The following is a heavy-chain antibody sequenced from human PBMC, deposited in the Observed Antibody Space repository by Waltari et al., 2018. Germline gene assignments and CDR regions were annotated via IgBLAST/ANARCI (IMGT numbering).Heavy chain of an antibody. V-gene: IGHV4-38-2*01. CDR1: GYSISSGYY. Sequence: QVQLQESGPGLVKPSETLSLTCAVSGYSISSGYYWGWIRQPPGKGLEWIGCIYHSGSTYYNPSLKSRVTISVDTSKNQFSLKLSSVTAADTAVYYCARCYYDSSGYYYSYYFDYWGQGTLVTVSS. CDR2: IYHSGST. CDR3: ARCYYDSSGYYYSYYFDY. J-gene: IGHJ4*02. D-gene: IGHD3-22*01.